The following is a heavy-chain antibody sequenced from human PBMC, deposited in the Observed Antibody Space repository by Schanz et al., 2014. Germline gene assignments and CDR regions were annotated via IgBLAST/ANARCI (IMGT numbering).Heavy chain of an antibody. V-gene: IGHV3-30*03. Sequence: VQLLESGGGVVQPGRSLRLSCAASGFTFSTHAMHWVRQAPGKGLEWVALVSSDGNNDYYTDSVKGRFTISRDNSKNTVQLQMNSLRAEDTAVYYCARRDPYCRSGTCSRAFDFWGQGTLVTVSS. CDR3: ARRDPYCRSGTCSRAFDF. CDR2: VSSDGNND. D-gene: IGHD2-15*01. J-gene: IGHJ4*02. CDR1: GFTFSTHA.